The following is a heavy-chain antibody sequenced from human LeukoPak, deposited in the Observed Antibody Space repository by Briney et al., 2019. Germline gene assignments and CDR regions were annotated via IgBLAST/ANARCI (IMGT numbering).Heavy chain of an antibody. Sequence: SETLSLTCTVSGGSISSSYGTWIRQPPGKGLEWIGYIFYSGGTNYNPSLKSRVTISVDTSKNQFSLKLSSVTAADTAVYYCARIAVAADAFDIWGQGTMVTVSS. CDR3: ARIAVAADAFDI. CDR2: IFYSGGT. CDR1: GGSISSSY. D-gene: IGHD6-19*01. V-gene: IGHV4-59*01. J-gene: IGHJ3*02.